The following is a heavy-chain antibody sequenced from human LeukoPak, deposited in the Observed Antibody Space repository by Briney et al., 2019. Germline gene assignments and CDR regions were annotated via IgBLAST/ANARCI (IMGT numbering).Heavy chain of an antibody. J-gene: IGHJ2*01. D-gene: IGHD6-13*01. CDR3: ARRRIAAAGPDGWYFDL. Sequence: SETLSLTCTVSGGSLSGYYWSWIRQPPGKGLEWIGYIYYSGSTNYNPSLKSRVTISVDTSKNQFSLKLSSVTAADTAVYYCARRRIAAAGPDGWYFDLWGRGTLVTVSS. CDR1: GGSLSGYY. CDR2: IYYSGST. V-gene: IGHV4-59*08.